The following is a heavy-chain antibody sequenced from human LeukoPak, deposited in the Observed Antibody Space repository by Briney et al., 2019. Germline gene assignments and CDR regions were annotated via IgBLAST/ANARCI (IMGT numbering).Heavy chain of an antibody. CDR3: ARAYDFWSGHNWFDP. CDR1: GGSISSYY. Sequence: SETLSLTCTVSGGSISSYYWSWIRQPPGKGLEWIGYIYYSGSTNYNPSLKSRVTISVDTSKNQFSLKLSSVTAADTAVYYCARAYDFWSGHNWFDPWGQGTLVTVSS. CDR2: IYYSGST. V-gene: IGHV4-59*12. J-gene: IGHJ5*02. D-gene: IGHD3-3*01.